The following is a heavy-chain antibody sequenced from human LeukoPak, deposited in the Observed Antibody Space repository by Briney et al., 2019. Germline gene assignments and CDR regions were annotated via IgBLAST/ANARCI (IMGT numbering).Heavy chain of an antibody. CDR2: LSSGGSMI. CDR3: AKDLGVGATACAFDI. CDR1: GFTLSDYY. J-gene: IGHJ3*02. V-gene: IGHV3-11*01. D-gene: IGHD1-26*01. Sequence: PGGSLRLSCVASGFTLSDYYINWIRQAPGMGLEWIAYLSSGGSMIYYADSVKGRFAISRDNAKNSVYLQMNSLRAEDTALYYCAKDLGVGATACAFDIWGQGTMVTVSS.